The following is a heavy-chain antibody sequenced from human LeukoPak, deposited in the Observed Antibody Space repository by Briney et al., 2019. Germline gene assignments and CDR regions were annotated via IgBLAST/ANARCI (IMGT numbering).Heavy chain of an antibody. V-gene: IGHV3-30*02. CDR2: IRYDGSNK. D-gene: IGHD1-14*01. J-gene: IGHJ6*03. Sequence: PGGSLRLSCAASEFTFSSYGMHWVRQAPGKGLEWVAFIRYDGSNKYYADSVKGRFTISRDNSKNTLYLQMNSLRAEDTAVYYCAKDRGTTGLAPPSMDVWGKGTTVTISS. CDR1: EFTFSSYG. CDR3: AKDRGTTGLAPPSMDV.